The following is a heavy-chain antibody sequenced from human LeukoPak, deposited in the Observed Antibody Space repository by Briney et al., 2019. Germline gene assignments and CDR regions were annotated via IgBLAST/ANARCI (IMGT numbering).Heavy chain of an antibody. CDR2: INGDGRRA. D-gene: IGHD2-2*01. Sequence: GGSLRLSCAASGFTFSSYWMHWVRQAPGKGLVWVSRINGDGRRANYAESVKGRFTISRDNAKNTLYLQMNSLRAEDTAVYYCAREVEEVPAAMGVYYYYYTDVWGKGTSVTVSS. J-gene: IGHJ6*03. V-gene: IGHV3-74*01. CDR1: GFTFSSYW. CDR3: AREVEEVPAAMGVYYYYYTDV.